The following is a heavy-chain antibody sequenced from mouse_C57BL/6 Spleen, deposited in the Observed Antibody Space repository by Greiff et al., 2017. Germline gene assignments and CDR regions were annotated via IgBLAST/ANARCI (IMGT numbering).Heavy chain of an antibody. J-gene: IGHJ4*01. CDR2: IYPGDGDT. Sequence: QVQLKQSGPELVKPGASVKISCKASGYAFSSSWMNWVKQRPGKGLEWIGRIYPGDGDTNYNGKFKGKATLTADKSSSTAYMQLSSLTSEDSAVYFCARKGPQGYAMDYWGQGTSVTVSS. CDR1: GYAFSSSW. V-gene: IGHV1-82*01. D-gene: IGHD3-3*01. CDR3: ARKGPQGYAMDY.